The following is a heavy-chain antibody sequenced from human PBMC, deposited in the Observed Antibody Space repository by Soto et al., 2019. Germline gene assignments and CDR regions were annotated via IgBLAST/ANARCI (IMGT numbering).Heavy chain of an antibody. CDR2: INPNSGGT. J-gene: IGHJ4*02. CDR1: GYTFTGYY. Sequence: ASVKVSCKASGYTFTGYYMHWVRQAPGQGLEWMGWINPNSGGTNYAQKFQGWVTMTRDTSISTAYMELSRLRSDDTAVYYCARRPGYSYGYEFDYWGQGTLVTVSS. D-gene: IGHD5-18*01. V-gene: IGHV1-2*04. CDR3: ARRPGYSYGYEFDY.